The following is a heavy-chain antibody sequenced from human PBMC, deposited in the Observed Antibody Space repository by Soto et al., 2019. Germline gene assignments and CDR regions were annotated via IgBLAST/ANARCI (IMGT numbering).Heavy chain of an antibody. J-gene: IGHJ4*02. CDR2: ISFYNGHT. Sequence: QVQLVQSGGEVKKPGASVKVSCKASGDTVTKYGISWVRQAPGQGLEGLGWISFYNGHTNYALKFQDRITFTTDTSTSTASMELRSLTSDDTAVYYCASATSIAVAGKETWGQGTLVTVSS. D-gene: IGHD6-19*01. CDR3: ASATSIAVAGKET. V-gene: IGHV1-18*01. CDR1: GDTVTKYG.